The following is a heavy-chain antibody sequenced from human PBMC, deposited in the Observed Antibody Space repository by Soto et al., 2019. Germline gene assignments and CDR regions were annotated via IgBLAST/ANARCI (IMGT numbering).Heavy chain of an antibody. CDR3: AKGRGYSRYEAFDY. CDR1: GFTFSSYA. CDR2: ISGGGGST. D-gene: IGHD5-12*01. V-gene: IGHV3-23*01. J-gene: IGHJ4*02. Sequence: EVQLLESGGGLVQPRGSLRLSCAASGFTFSSYAMSWVRQAPGKGLEWVSAISGGGGSTYYADSVKGRFTISRDNSKNTLYLQMNSLRAEDTAVYYCAKGRGYSRYEAFDYWGQGTLVTVSS.